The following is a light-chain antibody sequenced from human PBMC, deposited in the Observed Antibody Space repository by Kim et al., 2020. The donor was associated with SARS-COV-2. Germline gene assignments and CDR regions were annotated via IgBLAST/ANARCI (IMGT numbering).Light chain of an antibody. J-gene: IGLJ3*02. Sequence: QSALTQPPSVSGSPGQSVTISCSGTRSDIGSYNRVSWYQQTPGTAPKLIIHEVSNRPSGVPDRFSGSKSGNTASLTISGLQAEDEADYHCSSQTNTGTWVFGGGTKLTVL. V-gene: IGLV2-18*02. CDR1: RSDIGSYNR. CDR2: EVS. CDR3: SSQTNTGTWV.